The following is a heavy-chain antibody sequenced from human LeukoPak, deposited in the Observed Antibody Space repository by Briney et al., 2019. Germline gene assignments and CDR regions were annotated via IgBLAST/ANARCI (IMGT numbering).Heavy chain of an antibody. CDR1: GGTFSSYA. CDR3: AKEPWAPYSGTESYTEKGLDY. Sequence: ASVKVSCKASGGTFSSYAISWVRQAPGQELEWMGRIIPIFGTANYAQKFQGRVTITPDESTSTAYMELGSLRSADTDVYYCAKEPWAPYSGTESYTEKGLDYWGQGTLVTVSS. D-gene: IGHD3-10*01. V-gene: IGHV1-69*13. J-gene: IGHJ4*02. CDR2: IIPIFGTA.